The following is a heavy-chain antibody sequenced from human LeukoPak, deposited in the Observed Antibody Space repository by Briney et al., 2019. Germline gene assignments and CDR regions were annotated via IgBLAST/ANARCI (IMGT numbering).Heavy chain of an antibody. J-gene: IGHJ4*02. D-gene: IGHD3-16*01. CDR1: GGTFSSYA. V-gene: IGHV1-69*06. CDR2: IIPIFGTA. Sequence: ASVKVSCKASGGTFSSYAISWVRQAPGQGLEWMGGIIPIFGTANYAQKFQGRVTITADKSTSTAYMELSSLRFEDTAVYYCARDLGAPPEETSDYWGQGTLVTVSS. CDR3: ARDLGAPPEETSDY.